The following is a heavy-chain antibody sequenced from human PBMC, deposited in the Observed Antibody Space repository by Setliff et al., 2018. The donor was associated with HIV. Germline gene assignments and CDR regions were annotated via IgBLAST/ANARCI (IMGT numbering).Heavy chain of an antibody. CDR3: ARGGYSYGFGRHRAYFQY. D-gene: IGHD5-18*01. Sequence: SETLSLTCAVYGESFSGFYWTWIRQPPGKGLEWIGEINHSGGANYNPSLKSRVTMSVDTSKNQFSLKLSSVTAADTAVFYCARGGYSYGFGRHRAYFQYWGQGTQVTVSS. CDR1: GESFSGFY. V-gene: IGHV4-34*01. CDR2: INHSGGA. J-gene: IGHJ1*01.